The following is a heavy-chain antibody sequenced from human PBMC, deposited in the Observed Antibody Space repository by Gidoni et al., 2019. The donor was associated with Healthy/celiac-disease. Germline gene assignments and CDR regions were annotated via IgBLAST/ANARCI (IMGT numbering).Heavy chain of an antibody. CDR3: ARRTTAVTTFDY. CDR2: IYYSGST. CDR1: GGSISSSSYY. J-gene: IGHJ4*02. V-gene: IGHV4-39*01. Sequence: QLQLQESGPGLVKPSETLSLTCTVSGGSISSSSYYWGWIRQPPGKGLEWIGSIYYSGSTYYTPSLKSRVTISVDTSKNQFSLKLSSVTAADTAVYYCARRTTAVTTFDYWGQGTLVTVSS. D-gene: IGHD4-17*01.